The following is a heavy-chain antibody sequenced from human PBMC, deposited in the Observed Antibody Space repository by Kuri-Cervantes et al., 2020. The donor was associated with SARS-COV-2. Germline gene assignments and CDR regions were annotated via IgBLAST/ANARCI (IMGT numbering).Heavy chain of an antibody. CDR3: ARRDAYNYDGWFDP. CDR1: GFTFSSYA. V-gene: IGHV4-34*01. CDR2: INHSGST. D-gene: IGHD5-24*01. J-gene: IGHJ5*02. Sequence: ESLKISCAASGFTFSSYAMSWVRQPPGKGLEWIGEINHSGSTNYNPSLKSRVTISVDTSKNQFSLKLSSVTAADTAVYYCARRDAYNYDGWFDPWGQGTLVTVSS.